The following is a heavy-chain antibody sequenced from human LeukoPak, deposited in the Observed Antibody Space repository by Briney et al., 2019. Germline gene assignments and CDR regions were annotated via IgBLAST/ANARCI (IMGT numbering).Heavy chain of an antibody. D-gene: IGHD3-10*01. Sequence: GGSLRLSCAASGFTFSSYWMHWVRQAPGKGLVWVSRINSDGSSTSYADSVKGRFTISRDNAKNSLYLQMNSLRAEDTAVYYCARDYSLWFGELCSYWGQGTLVTVSS. CDR3: ARDYSLWFGELCSY. J-gene: IGHJ4*02. CDR2: INSDGSST. CDR1: GFTFSSYW. V-gene: IGHV3-74*01.